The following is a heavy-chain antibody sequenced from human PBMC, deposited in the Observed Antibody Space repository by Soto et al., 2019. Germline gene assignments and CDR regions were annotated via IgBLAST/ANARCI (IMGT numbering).Heavy chain of an antibody. CDR3: SHMESRVASYGLDV. Sequence: QITLKESGPTLVKPTQTLTLTCTFSGFSLDTSGVGVAWIRQPPGKALEWLTLIYWDDDKRYSPSLRIRLTITKDTSENRVVLTMTNMDPVDTATYYCSHMESRVASYGLDVWGQGTTVTVSS. CDR2: IYWDDDK. V-gene: IGHV2-5*02. D-gene: IGHD3-3*01. CDR1: GFSLDTSGVG. J-gene: IGHJ6*02.